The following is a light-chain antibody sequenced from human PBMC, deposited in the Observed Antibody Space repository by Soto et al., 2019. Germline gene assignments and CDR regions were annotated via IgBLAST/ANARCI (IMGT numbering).Light chain of an antibody. CDR2: DVT. J-gene: IGLJ1*01. V-gene: IGLV2-14*03. CDR1: SSDIGYYNY. CDR3: SSYTGSNTLGV. Sequence: QSALTQPASVSGSPGQSITIPCTGTSSDIGYYNYVSWYQQHPGKAPKLMIYDVTNRPSGVPNRFSGSKSGNTASLTISGLQAEDEADYYCSSYTGSNTLGVFGPGTKLTVL.